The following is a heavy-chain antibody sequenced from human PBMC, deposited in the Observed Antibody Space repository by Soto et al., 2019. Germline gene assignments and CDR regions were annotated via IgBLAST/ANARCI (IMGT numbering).Heavy chain of an antibody. CDR1: GGSISSSNW. V-gene: IGHV4-4*02. D-gene: IGHD2-15*01. J-gene: IGHJ6*01. CDR2: IYHSGST. CDR3: ASAPLVVVNYYYGMDV. Sequence: QVQLQASGPGLVKPSGTLSLTCAVSGGSISSSNWWSWVRQPPGKWLEWIGEIYHSGSTKYNPSLKSRVTISVDKSKNQVSLKLSSVTAADTAVYYCASAPLVVVNYYYGMDVWGQGTTVTVSS.